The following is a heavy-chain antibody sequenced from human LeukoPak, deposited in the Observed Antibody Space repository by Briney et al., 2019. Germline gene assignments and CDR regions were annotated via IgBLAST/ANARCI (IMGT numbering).Heavy chain of an antibody. Sequence: NPSQTLSLTCTVSGGSISSGGYYWSWIRQHPGKGLEWIGYIYYSGSTYYNPSLKSRVTISVDTSKNQFSLKLSSVTAADTAVYYCARLSSGALDYWGQGTLVTVSS. CDR1: GGSISSGGYY. CDR3: ARLSSGALDY. D-gene: IGHD3-10*01. J-gene: IGHJ4*02. V-gene: IGHV4-31*03. CDR2: IYYSGST.